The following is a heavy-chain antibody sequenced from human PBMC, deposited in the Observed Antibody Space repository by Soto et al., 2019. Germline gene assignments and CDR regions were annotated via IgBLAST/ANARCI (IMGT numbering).Heavy chain of an antibody. CDR2: ISSSGYI. CDR3: ARYCSGGSCYPGMDV. J-gene: IGHJ6*02. Sequence: EVQLVESGGGLVKPGGSLRLSCAASGFNFNSYTINWVRQAPGKRLEWLSSISSSGYIFSTDSVRGRFTISRDNAKSSVSLQLNSLRAEDTAVYFCARYCSGGSCYPGMDVWGQGTTITVSS. V-gene: IGHV3-21*01. D-gene: IGHD2-15*01. CDR1: GFNFNSYT.